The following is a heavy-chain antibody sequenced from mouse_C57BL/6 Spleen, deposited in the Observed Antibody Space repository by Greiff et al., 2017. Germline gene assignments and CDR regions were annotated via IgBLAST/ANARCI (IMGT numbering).Heavy chain of an antibody. CDR3: ATGDDSYPD. D-gene: IGHD2-3*01. Sequence: QVQLQQPGAELVMPGASVKLSCKASGYTFTSYWMHWVKQRPGQGLEWIGEIDPSDSYTNYNQKFKGKSTLTVDKSSSTAYMQLSSLTTEDSAVYYCATGDDSYPDWGQGTTLTVSS. CDR2: IDPSDSYT. V-gene: IGHV1-69*01. CDR1: GYTFTSYW. J-gene: IGHJ2*01.